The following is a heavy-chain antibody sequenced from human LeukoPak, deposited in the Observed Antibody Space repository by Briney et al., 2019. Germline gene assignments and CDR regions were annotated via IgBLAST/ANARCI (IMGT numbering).Heavy chain of an antibody. CDR1: GFTFSSYS. J-gene: IGHJ4*02. CDR3: ARDSGIAVAGSLDY. CDR2: ISSSSSYI. D-gene: IGHD6-19*01. V-gene: IGHV3-21*01. Sequence: GGSLRLSCAASGFTFSSYSMNWVCQAPGKGLEWVSSISSSSSYIYYADSVKGRFTISRDNAKNSLYLQMNSLRAEDTAVYYCARDSGIAVAGSLDYWGQGTLVTVSS.